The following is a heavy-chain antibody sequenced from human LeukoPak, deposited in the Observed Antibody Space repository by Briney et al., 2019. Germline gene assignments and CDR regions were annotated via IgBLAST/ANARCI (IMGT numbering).Heavy chain of an antibody. J-gene: IGHJ3*02. D-gene: IGHD3-22*01. CDR1: GGSISSYY. Sequence: SETLSLTCTVSGGSISSYYWSWIRQPPGKGLEWIGYIYYGGSTNYNPSLKSRVTISVDTSKNQFSLKLSSVTAADTAVYYCATNYYDSSGFDAFDIWGQGTMVTVSS. V-gene: IGHV4-59*01. CDR2: IYYGGST. CDR3: ATNYYDSSGFDAFDI.